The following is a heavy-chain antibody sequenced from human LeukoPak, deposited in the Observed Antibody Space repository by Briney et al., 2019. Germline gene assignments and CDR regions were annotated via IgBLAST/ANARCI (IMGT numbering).Heavy chain of an antibody. D-gene: IGHD3-22*01. V-gene: IGHV1-2*02. CDR3: ARGESHDSSGYYYSGFDY. CDR2: INPNSGGT. CDR1: GYTFTGYY. J-gene: IGHJ4*02. Sequence: GASVKVSCKASGYTFTGYYVHWVRQAPGQGLEWMGWINPNSGGTNYAQKFQGRVTMTRDTSISTAYMELSRLRSDDTAVYYCARGESHDSSGYYYSGFDYWGQGTLVTVSS.